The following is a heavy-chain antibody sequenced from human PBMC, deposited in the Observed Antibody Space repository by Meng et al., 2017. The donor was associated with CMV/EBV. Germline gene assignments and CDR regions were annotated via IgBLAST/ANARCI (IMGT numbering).Heavy chain of an antibody. CDR2: ISWNSGSI. J-gene: IGHJ4*02. CDR1: GFTFDDYA. Sequence: LSLTCAASGFTFDDYAMHWVRQAPGKGLEWVSGISWNSGSIGYADSVKGRFTISRDNAKNSLYLQMSRLRSDDTAVYYCARVNQVRIAAAGIGYWGQGTLVTVSS. CDR3: ARVNQVRIAAAGIGY. V-gene: IGHV3-9*01. D-gene: IGHD6-25*01.